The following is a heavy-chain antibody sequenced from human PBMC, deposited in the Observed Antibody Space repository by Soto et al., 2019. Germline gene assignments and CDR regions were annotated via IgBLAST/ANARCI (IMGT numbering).Heavy chain of an antibody. V-gene: IGHV4-34*01. CDR3: ARGKFWSGYSPDYYYYMDV. D-gene: IGHD3-3*01. Sequence: QVQLQQWGAGLLKPSETLSLACGVYGGSFSGYQWSWIRQPPGKGLEWIGEINHSGSTKYNPSLKSRVTISVDRSKNQFSLRLTSVTAADTAVYFCARGKFWSGYSPDYYYYMDVWGNGTTVTVSS. CDR2: INHSGST. CDR1: GGSFSGYQ. J-gene: IGHJ6*03.